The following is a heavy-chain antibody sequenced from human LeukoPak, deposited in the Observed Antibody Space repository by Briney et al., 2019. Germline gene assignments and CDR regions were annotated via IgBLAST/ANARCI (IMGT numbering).Heavy chain of an antibody. Sequence: PSETLSLTCTVSGGSISSSSYYWGWIRQPPGKGLEWIGSIYYSGSTYHNPSLKSRVTISVDTSKNHFSLKLSSVTAADTAVYYCARHIVRCCDFWSGYYGGMDVWGQGTTVTVSS. J-gene: IGHJ6*02. V-gene: IGHV4-39*01. CDR1: GGSISSSSYY. CDR2: IYYSGST. CDR3: ARHIVRCCDFWSGYYGGMDV. D-gene: IGHD3-3*01.